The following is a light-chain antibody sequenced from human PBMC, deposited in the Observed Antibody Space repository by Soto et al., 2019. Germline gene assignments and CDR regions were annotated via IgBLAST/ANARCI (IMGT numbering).Light chain of an antibody. Sequence: QSVLTQPPSVSAAPGQKVTISCSGSSSNIGNNYVSWYQQLPGTAPKLLIYGNNKRPSGIPDRFSGSKSGTSATLGITGLQTGDEADYYCGTWDGSLSAVVFGGRTKVTVL. CDR3: GTWDGSLSAVV. J-gene: IGLJ2*01. V-gene: IGLV1-51*01. CDR2: GNN. CDR1: SSNIGNNY.